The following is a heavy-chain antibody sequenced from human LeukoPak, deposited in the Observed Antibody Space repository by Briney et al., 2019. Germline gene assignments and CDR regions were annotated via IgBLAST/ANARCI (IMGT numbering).Heavy chain of an antibody. D-gene: IGHD4-17*01. V-gene: IGHV3-21*01. CDR2: ISSSSSYI. CDR3: ARVPLTTVTADFDY. Sequence: GGSLRLSCAASGFTFSSYSMNWVRQAPGKGLEWVSSISSSSSYIYYADSVKGRFTISRDNAKNSLYLQMNSLRAEDTAVYYCARVPLTTVTADFDYWGQGTLVTVSS. J-gene: IGHJ4*02. CDR1: GFTFSSYS.